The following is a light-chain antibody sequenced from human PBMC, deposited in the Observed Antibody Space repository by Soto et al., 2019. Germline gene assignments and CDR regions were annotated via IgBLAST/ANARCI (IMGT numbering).Light chain of an antibody. Sequence: DIQMTQSPSTLSASVGDRVTITCRARQSISSWLAWYQQKPGKAPKVMIYDASSLESGVPTRFSGSVSGTEFTRTSSILQPDEFATYYCQQYNSSSRTFGGGTKVEIQ. CDR2: DAS. J-gene: IGKJ4*01. CDR1: QSISSW. V-gene: IGKV1-5*01. CDR3: QQYNSSSRT.